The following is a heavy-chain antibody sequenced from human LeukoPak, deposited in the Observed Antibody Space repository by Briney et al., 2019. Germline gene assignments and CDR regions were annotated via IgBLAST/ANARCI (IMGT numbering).Heavy chain of an antibody. V-gene: IGHV3-23*01. D-gene: IGHD1-7*01. CDR1: GFTFSSYA. CDR2: ISGSGGST. Sequence: GGSLRLSCAASGFTFSSYAMSWVRQAPGKGLEWVSAISGSGGSTYYADSVKGRFTISRDNSKNTLYLQMNSLRAEDTAVYYCAKDDYNWNYMGHIMDVWGQGTSVTVSS. J-gene: IGHJ6*02. CDR3: AKDDYNWNYMGHIMDV.